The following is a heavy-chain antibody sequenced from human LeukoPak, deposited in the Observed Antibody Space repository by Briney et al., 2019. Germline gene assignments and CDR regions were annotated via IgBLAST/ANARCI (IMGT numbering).Heavy chain of an antibody. CDR2: ISSSSGYI. D-gene: IGHD2-15*01. CDR1: GFTFSTYS. V-gene: IGHV3-21*01. Sequence: PGGSLRLSCAASGFTFSTYSMNWVRQAPGKGLEWVSSISSSSGYIYYADSVKGRFTISRDNAKNSLYLQMNSLRAEDTAVYYCALDRSGGNCYSGYWGQGTLVTVSS. J-gene: IGHJ4*02. CDR3: ALDRSGGNCYSGY.